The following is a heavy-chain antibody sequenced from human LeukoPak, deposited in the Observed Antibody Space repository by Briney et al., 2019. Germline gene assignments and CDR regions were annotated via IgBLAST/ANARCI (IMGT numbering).Heavy chain of an antibody. D-gene: IGHD3-16*01. CDR2: IYHSGST. CDR1: GFTFSNAW. V-gene: IGHV4-4*02. J-gene: IGHJ1*01. Sequence: GSLRLSCAASGFTFSNAWMSWVRQPPGKGLEWIGQIYHSGSTKYNPSLKSRVTTSLDKSKNQFSLNVTSVTAADTAVYYCSRSELGGVYFQQWGQGTLVTVSS. CDR3: SRSELGGVYFQQ.